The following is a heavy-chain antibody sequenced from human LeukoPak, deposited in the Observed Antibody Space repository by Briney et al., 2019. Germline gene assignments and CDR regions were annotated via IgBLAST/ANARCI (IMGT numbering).Heavy chain of an antibody. J-gene: IGHJ4*02. Sequence: GGSLRLSCAASGFTFSSYWMHWVRQAPGKGLVWVSRINSDGSRTSYADSVKGRFSISRDNAKNTLYLQMNSPRAEDTAVYYCTRGSLVHYYGSGSYRNRAGFDYWGQGTLVTVSS. CDR1: GFTFSSYW. CDR3: TRGSLVHYYGSGSYRNRAGFDY. D-gene: IGHD3-10*01. V-gene: IGHV3-74*01. CDR2: INSDGSRT.